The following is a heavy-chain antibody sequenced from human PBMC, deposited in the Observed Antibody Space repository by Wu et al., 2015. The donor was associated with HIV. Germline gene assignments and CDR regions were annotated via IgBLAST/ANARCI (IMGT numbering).Heavy chain of an antibody. V-gene: IGHV1-69*05. D-gene: IGHD3-22*01. Sequence: QVQLVQSGAEVKKPGSSVKVSCKASGGTFSSYAISWVRQAPGQGLEWMGGIIPIFGTANYAQKFQGRVTITTDESTSTAYMELSSLRSEDTAVYYCARGHYYDSSGYYYYFDYWGQGTLVTVSS. CDR1: GGTFSSYA. J-gene: IGHJ4*02. CDR3: ARGHYYDSSGYYYYFDY. CDR2: IIPIFGTA.